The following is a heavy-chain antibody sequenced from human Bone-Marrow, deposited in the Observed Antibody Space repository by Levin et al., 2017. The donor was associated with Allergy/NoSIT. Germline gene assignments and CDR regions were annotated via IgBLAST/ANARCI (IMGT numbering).Heavy chain of an antibody. CDR3: TTLFTVPSTPGA. J-gene: IGHJ5*02. Sequence: PGGSLRLSCVASGFSFTDAWMKWVRQAPGKGPEWLGRIKSNVDGGTTNYAASVEGRFIMSRDDSKNTLYLQMNDLKIEDTGMYYCTTLFTVPSTPGAWGQGTLVTVSS. D-gene: IGHD2-15*01. V-gene: IGHV3-15*07. CDR1: GFSFTDAW. CDR2: IKSNVDGGTT.